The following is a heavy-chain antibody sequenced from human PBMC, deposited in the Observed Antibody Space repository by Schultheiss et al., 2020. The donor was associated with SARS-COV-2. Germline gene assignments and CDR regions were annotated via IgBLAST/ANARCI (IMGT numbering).Heavy chain of an antibody. J-gene: IGHJ6*03. Sequence: GGSLRLSCAASGFTFSDYYMSWIRQAPGKGLEWVSYISSSGSTIYYADSVKGRFTISRDNAKNSLYLQMNSLRAEDTAVYYCARVSVIAVAGTFRNYYYYMDVWGKGTTVTVSS. V-gene: IGHV3-11*01. CDR1: GFTFSDYY. D-gene: IGHD6-19*01. CDR2: ISSSGSTI. CDR3: ARVSVIAVAGTFRNYYYYMDV.